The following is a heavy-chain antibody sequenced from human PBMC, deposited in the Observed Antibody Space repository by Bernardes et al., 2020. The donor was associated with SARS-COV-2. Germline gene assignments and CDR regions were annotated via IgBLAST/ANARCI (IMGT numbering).Heavy chain of an antibody. V-gene: IGHV3-53*01. Sequence: GGSLRLSCAGSGVTVSTNYMSWVRQAPGKGLEWVSVTYRGGSTYYADSVKGRFTISRDNAKNSLFLQMSDLRVEDTAIYYCTRGAWFGSGWGLMDYWGQGTLVTVSS. CDR2: TYRGGST. CDR3: TRGAWFGSGWGLMDY. D-gene: IGHD6-19*01. CDR1: GVTVSTNY. J-gene: IGHJ4*02.